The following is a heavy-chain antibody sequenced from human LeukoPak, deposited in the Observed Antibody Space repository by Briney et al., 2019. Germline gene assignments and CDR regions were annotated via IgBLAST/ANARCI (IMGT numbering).Heavy chain of an antibody. V-gene: IGHV3-7*01. Sequence: GGSLRLSCAASGFTFSSYWMTWVRQAPGKGLEWVANIKQDGSEKYYVDSVKGRFTISRDNAKNSPYLQMNSLRAEDTAVYYCATSLRLYYYDSSAYYAHWGQGTLVTVSS. J-gene: IGHJ4*02. CDR1: GFTFSSYW. CDR3: ATSLRLYYYDSSAYYAH. CDR2: IKQDGSEK. D-gene: IGHD3-22*01.